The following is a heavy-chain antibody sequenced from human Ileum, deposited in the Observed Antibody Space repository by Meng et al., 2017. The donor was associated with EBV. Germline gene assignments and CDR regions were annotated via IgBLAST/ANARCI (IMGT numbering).Heavy chain of an antibody. CDR1: GVAIDRRMDN. J-gene: IGHJ4*02. Sequence: GPGLVRPSRTLWSPCTVLGVAIDRRMDNGGWIRQSPGKGLEWMGNIYYSGTTYYNPSLKSRVTISVDTSKNQFSLKLSSVTAADTAVYYCARGYSSGWYYFDSWGQGTLVTVSS. CDR2: IYYSGTT. V-gene: IGHV4-39*01. CDR3: ARGYSSGWYYFDS. D-gene: IGHD6-19*01.